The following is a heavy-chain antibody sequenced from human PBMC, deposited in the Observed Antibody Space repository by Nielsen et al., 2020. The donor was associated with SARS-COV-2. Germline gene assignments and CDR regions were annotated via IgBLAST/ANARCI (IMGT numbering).Heavy chain of an antibody. V-gene: IGHV1-24*01. CDR1: GYTLTELS. CDR2: FDPEDGET. J-gene: IGHJ3*02. CDR3: ARRGYGDYVRAFDI. Sequence: ASVKVSCKVSGYTLTELSMHWVRQAPGKGLEWMGGFDPEDGETIYAQKFQGRVTMTEDTSTDTAYMELRSLRSDDTAVYYCARRGYGDYVRAFDIWGQGTMVTVSS. D-gene: IGHD4-17*01.